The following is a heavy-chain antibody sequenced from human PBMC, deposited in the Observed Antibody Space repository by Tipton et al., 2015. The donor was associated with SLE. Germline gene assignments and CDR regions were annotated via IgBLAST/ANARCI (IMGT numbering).Heavy chain of an antibody. Sequence: VQLVQSGGGLVQPGGSLRLSCAASGFTFSSYWMSWVRQAPGKGLEWVANIKQDGSEKYYVDSVKGRFTISRDNAKNSLYLQMNSLRAEDTAVYYCARDSALYSSGWYFDLWGRGTLVTVSS. V-gene: IGHV3-7*01. CDR3: ARDSALYSSGWYFDL. D-gene: IGHD5-18*01. CDR2: IKQDGSEK. CDR1: GFTFSSYW. J-gene: IGHJ2*01.